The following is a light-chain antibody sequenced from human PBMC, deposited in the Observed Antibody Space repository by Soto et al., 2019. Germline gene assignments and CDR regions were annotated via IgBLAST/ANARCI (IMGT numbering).Light chain of an antibody. V-gene: IGLV2-8*01. Sequence: QSVLTQPPSASGSPGQSVTISCSGTSSDVGGYNYVSWYQQHTGKAPKLMIYEVSKRPSGVPDRFSGSKSGNTASLTVSGLQAEDEADYYCSSYGGSNNLIFGGGTKLTVL. CDR1: SSDVGGYNY. CDR2: EVS. CDR3: SSYGGSNNLI. J-gene: IGLJ2*01.